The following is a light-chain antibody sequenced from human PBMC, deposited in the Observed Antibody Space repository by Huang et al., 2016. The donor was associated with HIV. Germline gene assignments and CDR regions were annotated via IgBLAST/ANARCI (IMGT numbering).Light chain of an antibody. CDR3: QQSAVTPRT. V-gene: IGKV1-39*01. Sequence: DIQITQSPSSLSASVGDRVIITCRASQNINRYLNWYQQQPGKAPKLLISGASKVQSGVPSSFSVSGSGTHFTLAISSLQPEYSATYYCQQSAVTPRTFGQGTKLEI. J-gene: IGKJ2*01. CDR1: QNINRY. CDR2: GAS.